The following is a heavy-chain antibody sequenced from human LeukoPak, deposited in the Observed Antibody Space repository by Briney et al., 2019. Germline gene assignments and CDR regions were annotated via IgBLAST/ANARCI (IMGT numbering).Heavy chain of an antibody. CDR3: ARGPPRRYCSGGSCLPGY. CDR2: MSPNSGDT. D-gene: IGHD2-15*01. V-gene: IGHV1-8*01. CDR1: GYTFTSYD. J-gene: IGHJ4*02. Sequence: ASVKVSCKASGYTFTSYDINWVRQATGQGLEWMGWMSPNSGDTGYAQKFQGRVTMTRNTSISTAYMELSSLRSEDTAVYYCARGPPRRYCSGGSCLPGYWGQGTLVTVSS.